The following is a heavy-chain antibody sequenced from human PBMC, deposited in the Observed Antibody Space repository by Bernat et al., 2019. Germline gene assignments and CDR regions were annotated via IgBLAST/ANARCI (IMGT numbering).Heavy chain of an antibody. CDR1: GGPISSYY. J-gene: IGHJ4*02. CDR3: ARGSYSSGWDGLGY. V-gene: IGHV4-59*01. Sequence: QVQRQEEGPGLVKPSETREGKGRGEGGPISSYYWSWRGKAPGKGLEWIGYIYYSGSTNYNPSLTSRVTISVDTSKNQFSLKLSSVTAADTAVYYCARGSYSSGWDGLGYWGQGTLVTVSS. CDR2: IYYSGST. D-gene: IGHD6-19*01.